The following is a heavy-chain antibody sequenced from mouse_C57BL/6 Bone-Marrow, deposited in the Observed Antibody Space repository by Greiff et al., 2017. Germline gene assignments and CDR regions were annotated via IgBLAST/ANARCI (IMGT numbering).Heavy chain of an antibody. V-gene: IGHV5-4*01. Sequence: EVQGVESGGGLVKPGGSLKLSCAASGFTFSSYAMSWVRKTPEKRLEWVATISDGGSYTYYPDNVKGRFTISRDNAKNNLYLHMSHLKSEDTAMYYFARPRDYVVAWFAYWCQGTLVTVSA. J-gene: IGHJ3*01. CDR1: GFTFSSYA. CDR3: ARPRDYVVAWFAY. CDR2: ISDGGSYT. D-gene: IGHD2-4*01.